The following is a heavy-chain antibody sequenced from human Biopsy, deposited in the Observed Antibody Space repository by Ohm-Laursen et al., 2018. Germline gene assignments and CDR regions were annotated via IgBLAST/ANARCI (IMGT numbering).Heavy chain of an antibody. CDR2: ISGDGNDQ. V-gene: IGHV3-33*03. J-gene: IGHJ4*02. CDR3: AKDWLQSWYFDH. CDR1: GFIFNYG. Sequence: SLRLSCAASGFIFNYGMHWVRQAPGKGLEWVALISGDGNDQFYAESAKGRFTVSRDNSKNTVDLQMNNLKTEDTAVYYCAKDWLQSWYFDHWGQGTLVTVSS. D-gene: IGHD5-24*01.